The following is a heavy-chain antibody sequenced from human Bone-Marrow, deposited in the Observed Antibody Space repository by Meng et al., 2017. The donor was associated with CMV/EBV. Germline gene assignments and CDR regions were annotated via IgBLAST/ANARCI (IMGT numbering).Heavy chain of an antibody. Sequence: GESLKISCAASGFTFSSYSMNWVRQAPGKGLEWVSYISSSSSTIYYADSVKGRFTISRDNAKNSLYLQMNSLRAEDTAVYYCARDLGYCSSTSCFSFGMDVWGQGITVIVSS. V-gene: IGHV3-48*04. J-gene: IGHJ6*02. D-gene: IGHD2-2*01. CDR2: ISSSSSTI. CDR3: ARDLGYCSSTSCFSFGMDV. CDR1: GFTFSSYS.